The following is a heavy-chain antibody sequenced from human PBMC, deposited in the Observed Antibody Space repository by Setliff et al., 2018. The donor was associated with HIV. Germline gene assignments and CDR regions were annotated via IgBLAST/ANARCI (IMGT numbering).Heavy chain of an antibody. Sequence: GSLRLSCAASGFTFSSAWMIWVRQAPGKGLVWVSRINSDGTSTTYADSVKGRFTISRDNAKNTLYLQMNSLRAEDTAVYYCARDLSYDYDRSSDTFDYWGQGTLVTVSS. V-gene: IGHV3-74*03. CDR1: GFTFSSAW. CDR3: ARDLSYDYDRSSDTFDY. J-gene: IGHJ4*02. D-gene: IGHD3-22*01. CDR2: INSDGTST.